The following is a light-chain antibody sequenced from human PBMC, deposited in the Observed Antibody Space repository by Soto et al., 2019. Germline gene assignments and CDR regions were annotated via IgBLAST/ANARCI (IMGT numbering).Light chain of an antibody. J-gene: IGKJ5*01. CDR2: GAS. CDR3: QQYNTWPLIT. CDR1: QSVSNS. V-gene: IGKV3-15*01. Sequence: EIVMTQSPATLSVSPGERATLSCRASQSVSNSLAWYQQKPGQPPRLLIYGASTRATGTPARFSGSGSGTEFTLTISRMQSDDLALYYCQQYNTWPLITFGQGTRLDIK.